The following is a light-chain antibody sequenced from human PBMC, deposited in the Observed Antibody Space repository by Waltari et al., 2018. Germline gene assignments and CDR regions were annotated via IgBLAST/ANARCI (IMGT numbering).Light chain of an antibody. J-gene: IGLJ2*01. CDR1: ALPTKY. V-gene: IGLV3-10*01. CDR2: EDS. CDR3: YSTDSSANYRV. Sequence: SYELTQPPSVSVSPGQTARITCPGDALPTKYAYWYQQKSGQAPVLVIYEDSKRPSGIPERFSGSSSGTMATLTISGAQVEDEADYYCYSTDSSANYRVFGGGTKLTVL.